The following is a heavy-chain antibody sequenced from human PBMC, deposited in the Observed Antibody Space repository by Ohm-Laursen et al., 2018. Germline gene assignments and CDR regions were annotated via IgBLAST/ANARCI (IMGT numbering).Heavy chain of an antibody. CDR3: ARGEYSYGDLDY. D-gene: IGHD5-18*01. Sequence: SETLSLTCTVSGDSISSYYWSWIRQPAGKGLEWIGRIYSSGSTNYNPSLKSRVTMSVDTSKSQFSLKVNSVTAADTAVYYCARGEYSYGDLDYWGQGTLVTVSS. CDR1: GDSISSYY. V-gene: IGHV4-4*07. J-gene: IGHJ4*02. CDR2: IYSSGST.